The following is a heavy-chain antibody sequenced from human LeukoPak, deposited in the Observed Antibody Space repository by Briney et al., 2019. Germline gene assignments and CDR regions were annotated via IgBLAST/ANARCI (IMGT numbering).Heavy chain of an antibody. CDR2: IYYSGST. J-gene: IGHJ4*02. Sequence: SETLSLTCTVSGGSISSSSYYWGWIRQPQGKGLEWIGSIYYSGSTYYNPSLKSRVTISVDTSKNQFSLKLSSVTAADTAVYYCSGPYSSSWYETYWGQGTLVTVSS. V-gene: IGHV4-39*01. D-gene: IGHD6-13*01. CDR3: SGPYSSSWYETY. CDR1: GGSISSSSYY.